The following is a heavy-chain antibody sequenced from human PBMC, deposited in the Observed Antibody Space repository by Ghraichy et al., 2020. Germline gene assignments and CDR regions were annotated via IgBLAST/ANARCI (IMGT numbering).Heavy chain of an antibody. CDR2: IAWNSGSM. J-gene: IGHJ5*02. CDR3: VKDWTVIPRGGES. V-gene: IGHV3-9*01. Sequence: GGSLRLSCVASGFTFDDYAMHWVRQAPGQGLEWVSGIAWNSGSMDYAHSVKGRFTVSRDNARNSLFLQMNSLRPEDTALYFCVKDWTVIPRGGESWGQGTLVTVSS. CDR1: GFTFDDYA. D-gene: IGHD4-11*01.